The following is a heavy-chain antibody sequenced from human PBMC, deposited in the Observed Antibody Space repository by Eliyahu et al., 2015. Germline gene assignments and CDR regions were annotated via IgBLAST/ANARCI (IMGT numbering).Heavy chain of an antibody. D-gene: IGHD5-24*01. CDR1: GGSFSNYY. V-gene: IGHV4-34*01. J-gene: IGHJ4*02. CDR2: INRRGST. Sequence: QVQLQQWGAGLLKPSETLSLTCAVYGGSFSNYYWSWIRQPPGKGLEWSGGINRRGSTTRNPSLKSRVTMSLDTSKNQFSLKLSSVTAADTAVYYCARSLTPEMATFFDWGQGTLVTVSS. CDR3: ARSLTPEMATFFD.